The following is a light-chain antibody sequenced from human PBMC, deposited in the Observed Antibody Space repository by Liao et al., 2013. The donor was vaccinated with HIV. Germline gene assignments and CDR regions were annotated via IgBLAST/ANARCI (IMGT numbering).Light chain of an antibody. Sequence: SYELTQSPSVSVSPGQTASITCSGDKLGDRDASWYQQKPGQSPVLVIYQDTKRPSGIPERFSGSNSGNTATLSVSGTQAMDEADYFCQAWDIGTRVVFGGGTTLTVL. J-gene: IGLJ2*01. CDR3: QAWDIGTRVV. V-gene: IGLV3-1*01. CDR2: QDT. CDR1: KLGDRD.